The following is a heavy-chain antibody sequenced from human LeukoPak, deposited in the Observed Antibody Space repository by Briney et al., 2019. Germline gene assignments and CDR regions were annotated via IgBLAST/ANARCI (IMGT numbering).Heavy chain of an antibody. Sequence: SVKVSCKASGGTFSSYAISWVRQAPGQGLEWMGGIIPIFGTANYAQKFQGRVTITTDESTSTAYMELSSLRSEDTAVYYCARAVSEIAARPHWFDPWGQGTLVTVSS. V-gene: IGHV1-69*05. CDR2: IIPIFGTA. CDR3: ARAVSEIAARPHWFDP. CDR1: GGTFSSYA. D-gene: IGHD6-6*01. J-gene: IGHJ5*02.